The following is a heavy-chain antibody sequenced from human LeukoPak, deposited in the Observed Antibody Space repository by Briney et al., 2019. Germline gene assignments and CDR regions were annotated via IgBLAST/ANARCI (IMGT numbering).Heavy chain of an antibody. J-gene: IGHJ4*02. Sequence: ASVKVSCKASGYTLTVYYMYWLRQAPGQGLEWMGWINPNSGGTNYAQKFQDRVTLTRDTSISTAYMELSRLRSDDTAVYYCARDQGGSYYMTRLWDFDHWGQGTLVTVSS. V-gene: IGHV1-2*02. CDR2: INPNSGGT. CDR1: GYTLTVYY. CDR3: ARDQGGSYYMTRLWDFDH. D-gene: IGHD1-26*01.